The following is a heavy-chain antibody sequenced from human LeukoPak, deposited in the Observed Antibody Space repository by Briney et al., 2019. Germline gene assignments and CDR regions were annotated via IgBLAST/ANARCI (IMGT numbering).Heavy chain of an antibody. CDR2: IIPIFGTA. J-gene: IGHJ4*02. CDR3: ARVPSIAALYWDY. Sequence: SVKVSCKASGSTFSSYAISWVRQAPGQGLQWMGRIIPIFGTANYAQKFQGRVTITADKSTSTAYMELSSLRSEDTAVYYCARVPSIAALYWDYWGQGTLVTVSS. V-gene: IGHV1-69*06. CDR1: GSTFSSYA. D-gene: IGHD6-6*01.